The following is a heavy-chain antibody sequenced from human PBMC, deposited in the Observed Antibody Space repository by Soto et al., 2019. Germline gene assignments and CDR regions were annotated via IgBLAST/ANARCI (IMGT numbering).Heavy chain of an antibody. CDR3: PTDPNSSRGGY. CDR1: GFNFNDAW. J-gene: IGHJ4*02. CDR2: IKSTPDGGTA. Sequence: EGQLVESGGGLVKPGGSLRLSCAASGFNFNDAWMNWVRQAPGKGPEWVGRIKSTPDGGTADYAAPVKGRFTISRDDSQNTVYLQMNSLKIEDTAVYYCPTDPNSSRGGYWGQGPLVTVSS. D-gene: IGHD6-19*01. V-gene: IGHV3-15*07.